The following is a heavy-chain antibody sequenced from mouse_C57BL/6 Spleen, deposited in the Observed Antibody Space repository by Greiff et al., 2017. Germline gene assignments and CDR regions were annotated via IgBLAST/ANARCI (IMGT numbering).Heavy chain of an antibody. J-gene: IGHJ4*01. CDR1: GYAFSSSW. Sequence: VMLVESGPELVKPGASVKISCKASGYAFSSSWMNWVKQRPGKGLEWIGRIYPGDGDTNYNGKFKGKATLTADKSSSTAYMQLSSLTSEDSAVYFCASIYYGNYLYAMDYWGQGTSVTVSS. D-gene: IGHD2-1*01. CDR2: IYPGDGDT. CDR3: ASIYYGNYLYAMDY. V-gene: IGHV1-82*01.